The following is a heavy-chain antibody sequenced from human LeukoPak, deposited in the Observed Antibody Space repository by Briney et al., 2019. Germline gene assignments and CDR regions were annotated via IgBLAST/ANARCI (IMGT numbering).Heavy chain of an antibody. CDR2: IYYTGDA. V-gene: IGHV4-39*07. Sequence: SETLSLTCSVSGGSIDSTSYFWGWVRQPPGKGLEWIGSIYYTGDAYYNPSLKSRVTISVDTSKNQFSLKLSSVTAADTAVYYCARGGVLYYFDYWGQGTLVTVSS. J-gene: IGHJ4*02. CDR3: ARGGVLYYFDY. D-gene: IGHD2-8*02. CDR1: GGSIDSTSYF.